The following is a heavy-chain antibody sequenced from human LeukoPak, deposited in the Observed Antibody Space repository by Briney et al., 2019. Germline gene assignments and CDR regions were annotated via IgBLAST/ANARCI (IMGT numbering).Heavy chain of an antibody. CDR2: INHSGST. D-gene: IGHD6-19*01. CDR1: GFTFSDYY. Sequence: LRLSCAASGFTFSDYYMSWIRQPPGKGLEWIGEINHSGSTNYNPSLKSRVTISVDTSKNQFSLKLSSVTAADTAVYYCARRKGAVAPFDYWGQGTLVTVSS. J-gene: IGHJ4*02. V-gene: IGHV4-34*01. CDR3: ARRKGAVAPFDY.